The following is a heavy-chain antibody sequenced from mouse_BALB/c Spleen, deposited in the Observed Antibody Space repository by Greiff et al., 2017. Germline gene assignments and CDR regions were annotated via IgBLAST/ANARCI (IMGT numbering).Heavy chain of an antibody. CDR2: ISSGSSTI. CDR3: ARHGSSYGFAY. V-gene: IGHV5-17*02. CDR1: GFTFSSFG. Sequence: DVKLQESGGGLVQPGGSRKLSCAASGFTFSSFGMHWVRQAPEKGLEWVAYISSGSSTIYYADTVKGRFTISRDNPKNTLFLQMTSLRSEDTAMYYCARHGSSYGFAYWGQGTLVTVSA. J-gene: IGHJ3*01. D-gene: IGHD1-1*01.